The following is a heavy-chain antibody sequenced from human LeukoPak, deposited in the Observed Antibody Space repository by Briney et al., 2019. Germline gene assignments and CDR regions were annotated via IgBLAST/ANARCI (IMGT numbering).Heavy chain of an antibody. CDR2: IYYSGST. V-gene: IGHV4-39*07. CDR3: ARDVVVVPAAIHYGMDV. J-gene: IGHJ6*02. CDR1: GGSISSSSYY. D-gene: IGHD2-2*01. Sequence: SETLSLTCTVSGGSISSSSYYWGWIRQPPGKGLEWIGSIYYSGSTYYNPSLESRVTISVDTSKNQFSLKLSSVTAADTAVYYCARDVVVVPAAIHYGMDVWGQGTTVTVSS.